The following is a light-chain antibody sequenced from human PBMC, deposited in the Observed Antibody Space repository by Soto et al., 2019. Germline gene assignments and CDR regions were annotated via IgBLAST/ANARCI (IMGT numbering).Light chain of an antibody. CDR3: QQYNNYAWT. CDR2: KAS. V-gene: IGKV1-5*03. Sequence: DIQMTQSPSTLSASVGDRVTITCRASQSISSWLAWYQQKPGKAPKLLIYKASSLESGVPSRLSGSGSGTEFTLTISSLQPDDFASYYCQQYNNYAWTFGQGTKVEIK. CDR1: QSISSW. J-gene: IGKJ1*01.